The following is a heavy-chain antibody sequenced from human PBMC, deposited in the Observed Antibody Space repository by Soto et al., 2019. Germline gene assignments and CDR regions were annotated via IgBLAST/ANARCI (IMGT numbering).Heavy chain of an antibody. V-gene: IGHV1-69*06. CDR1: GGTFSSYA. CDR2: IIPIFGTA. CDR3: ARDSENYYDSSGYYPGWFAP. Sequence: QVQLVQSGAEVKKPGSSVKVSCKASGGTFSSYAISWVRQAPGHGLEWMGGIIPIFGTANYAQKFQGRVTITAGKATSTAYMELSSLRSEDTAVYYCARDSENYYDSSGYYPGWFAPWGQGTLVTVSS. D-gene: IGHD3-22*01. J-gene: IGHJ5*02.